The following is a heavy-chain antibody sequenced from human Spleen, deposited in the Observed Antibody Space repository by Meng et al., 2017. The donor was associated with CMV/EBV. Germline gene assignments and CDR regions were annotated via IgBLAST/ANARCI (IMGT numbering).Heavy chain of an antibody. CDR3: ARGDRYYDSSGPFDY. Sequence: QVLLQEPGPGLVKPSETLPLTCSVSGGSISSYYWSWIRQPAGKGLEWIGRIYTSGSTNYNPSLKSRVTMSVDTSKNQFSLKLSSVTAADTAVYYCARGDRYYDSSGPFDYWGQGTLVTVSS. J-gene: IGHJ4*02. V-gene: IGHV4-4*07. CDR2: IYTSGST. D-gene: IGHD3-22*01. CDR1: GGSISSYY.